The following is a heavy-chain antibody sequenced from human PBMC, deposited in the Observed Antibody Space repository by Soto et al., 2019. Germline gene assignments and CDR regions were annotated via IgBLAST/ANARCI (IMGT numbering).Heavy chain of an antibody. CDR3: ARAYSRKYDS. V-gene: IGHV1-69*06. CDR2: TIPFFGTV. D-gene: IGHD2-15*01. J-gene: IGHJ4*02. Sequence: QVQLVQSGAEVKKPGSSVRVSCKASGGDFSSYGISWVRQAPGQGFEWMGGTIPFFGTVDYAQRFQGRVMINADKSTTTAYMELSGLRSEDTAVYYCARAYSRKYDSWGQGTLVTVSS. CDR1: GGDFSSYG.